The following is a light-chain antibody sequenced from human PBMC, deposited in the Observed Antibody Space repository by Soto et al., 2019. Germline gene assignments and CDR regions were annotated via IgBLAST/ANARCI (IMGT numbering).Light chain of an antibody. CDR3: QQPSNWPLT. CDR2: DAS. CDR1: QSINNY. Sequence: EIVLTQSPATLSLSPGERATLSCRASQSINNYLAWYQQTPGQAPRLLIYDASNRATGIPARFSGSGSGTDFTLTISSLEPEDFAVYYCQQPSNWPLTFGGGTKVEIK. V-gene: IGKV3-11*01. J-gene: IGKJ4*01.